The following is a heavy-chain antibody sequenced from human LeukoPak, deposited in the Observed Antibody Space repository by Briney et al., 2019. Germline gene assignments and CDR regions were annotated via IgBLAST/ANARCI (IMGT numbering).Heavy chain of an antibody. CDR2: INHSGST. V-gene: IGHV4-34*01. Sequence: PSETLSLTCAVYGGSFSGYYWSWIRQPPGKGLEWIGEINHSGSTNYNPSLKSRVTISVDTYKNQFSLKLSSVTAADTDVYYCARGVFVRSSSWYEGYYYYYGMDVWGKGTTVTVSS. CDR1: GGSFSGYY. CDR3: ARGVFVRSSSWYEGYYYYYGMDV. D-gene: IGHD6-13*01. J-gene: IGHJ6*04.